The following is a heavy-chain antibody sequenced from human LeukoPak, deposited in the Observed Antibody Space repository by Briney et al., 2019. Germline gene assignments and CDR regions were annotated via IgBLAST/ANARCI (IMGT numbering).Heavy chain of an antibody. D-gene: IGHD6-19*01. J-gene: IGHJ3*02. CDR1: GFTFSSYE. Sequence: GSLRISCAAPGFTFSSYEMNWVRQAPGKGLEWVSYLSSSGSTIYYADSVKGRFTISRDNAKNSLYLQMNSLRAEDTAVHYCARDGKAVAVAFDIWGQGTMVTVSS. CDR2: LSSSGSTI. CDR3: ARDGKAVAVAFDI. V-gene: IGHV3-48*03.